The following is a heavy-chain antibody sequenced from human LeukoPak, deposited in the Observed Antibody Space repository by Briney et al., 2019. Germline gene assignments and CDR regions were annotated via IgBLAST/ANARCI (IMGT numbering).Heavy chain of an antibody. V-gene: IGHV4-34*01. Sequence: SETLSLTCAVYGGSFSGYYWSWIRQPPGKGLEWIGEINHSGSTNYNPSLKSRVTISVDTSKNQFSLKLSSVTAADTAVYYCARDGRSSYFDYWGQGTLVTVSS. CDR1: GGSFSGYY. CDR2: INHSGST. D-gene: IGHD1-26*01. CDR3: ARDGRSSYFDY. J-gene: IGHJ4*02.